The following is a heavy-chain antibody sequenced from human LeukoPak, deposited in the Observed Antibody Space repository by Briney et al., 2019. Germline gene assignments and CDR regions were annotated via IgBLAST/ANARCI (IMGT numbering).Heavy chain of an antibody. J-gene: IGHJ3*02. CDR3: AKSGDGDIFDI. V-gene: IGHV4-31*03. D-gene: IGHD2-21*02. CDR2: IYYSGTT. CDR1: GGSISSGGYY. Sequence: SETLSLTCTVSGGSISSGGYYWSWIRQHPGKGLEWIGYIYYSGTTYYNPSLKSRVTISVDTSKNQFSLKLSSVTAADTAVYYCAKSGDGDIFDIWGQGTMVTVSS.